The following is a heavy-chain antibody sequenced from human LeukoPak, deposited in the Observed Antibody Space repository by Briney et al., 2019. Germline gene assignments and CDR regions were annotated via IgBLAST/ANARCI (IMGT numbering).Heavy chain of an antibody. D-gene: IGHD2-15*01. CDR3: ARYIRRYCSGGSCYSFDY. CDR1: GGSISSYY. J-gene: IGHJ4*02. V-gene: IGHV4-59*12. CDR2: IYYSGST. Sequence: PSETLSLTCTVSGGSISSYYWSWIRQPPGKGLEWIGYIYYSGSTNYNPSLKSRVTISVDTSKNQFSLKLSSVTAADTAVYYCARYIRRYCSGGSCYSFDYWAREPWSPSPQ.